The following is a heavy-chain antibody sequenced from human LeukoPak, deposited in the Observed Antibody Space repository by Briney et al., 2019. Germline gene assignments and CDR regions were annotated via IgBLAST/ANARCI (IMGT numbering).Heavy chain of an antibody. CDR1: GFTFSSYA. CDR2: ISGSGGST. D-gene: IGHD3-10*01. CDR3: AKDFALRKIVGGDY. Sequence: PGGSLRLSCAASGFTFSSYAISWVRQAPGKGLEWVSAISGSGGSTYYADSVKGRFTISRDNSKNTLYLQMNSLRAEDTAVYYCAKDFALRKIVGGDYWGQGTLVTVSS. V-gene: IGHV3-23*01. J-gene: IGHJ4*02.